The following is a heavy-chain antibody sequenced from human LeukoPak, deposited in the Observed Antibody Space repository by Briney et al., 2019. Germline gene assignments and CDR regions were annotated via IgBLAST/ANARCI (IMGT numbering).Heavy chain of an antibody. CDR1: GGSFSGYY. CDR3: ARGVPLRFLEWLNGYYYYGMDV. J-gene: IGHJ6*02. CDR2: ILPSGST. V-gene: IGHV4-34*01. D-gene: IGHD3-3*01. Sequence: ETLSLTCAVYGGSFSGYYCSWVRQPPGQGPEWNGEILPSGSTNYNPSLKSRVTISVDTSKDQFSLKLSSVTAADTAVYYCARGVPLRFLEWLNGYYYYGMDVWGQGTTVTVSS.